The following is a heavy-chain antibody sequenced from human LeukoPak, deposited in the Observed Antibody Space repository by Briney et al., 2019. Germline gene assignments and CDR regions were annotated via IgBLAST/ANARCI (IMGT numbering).Heavy chain of an antibody. CDR3: ARDRGRYLDL. CDR2: TYYRSKWYN. Sequence: SQTLSLTCAISGDSVSSNSVAWNWIRQSPSRGLEWLGRTYYRSKWYNDYAVSVRGRITINPHTSKNQFSLQLSSVAPEDTAVYYCARDRGRYLDLWGRGTLVSVSS. D-gene: IGHD6-25*01. J-gene: IGHJ2*01. CDR1: GDSVSSNSVA. V-gene: IGHV6-1*01.